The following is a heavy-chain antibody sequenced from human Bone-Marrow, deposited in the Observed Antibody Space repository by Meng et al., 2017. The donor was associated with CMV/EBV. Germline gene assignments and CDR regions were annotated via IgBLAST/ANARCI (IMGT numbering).Heavy chain of an antibody. J-gene: IGHJ4*02. D-gene: IGHD3-10*01. V-gene: IGHV4-39*07. CDR3: ARVGTGYYGSGSYLYYFDY. Sequence: SETLSLTCTVSGGSISSSNYFWGWIRQPPGKGLEWIGSIYYSGSTYYNPSLKSRVTISVDTSKNQFSLELSSVTAADTAMYYCARVGTGYYGSGSYLYYFDYWAQGTLVTVSS. CDR2: IYYSGST. CDR1: GGSISSSNYF.